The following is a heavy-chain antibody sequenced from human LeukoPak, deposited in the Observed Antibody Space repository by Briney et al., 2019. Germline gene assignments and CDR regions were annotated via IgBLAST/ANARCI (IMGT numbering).Heavy chain of an antibody. D-gene: IGHD6-19*01. CDR1: AFSFSDYN. CDR3: ARDSSGWYDFDY. Sequence: GGSLRLSCAASAFSFSDYNMNWVRQAPGKGLEWVSSISSSSSYIYYADSVKGRFTISRDNAKNSLYLQMNSLRAEDTAVYYCARDSSGWYDFDYWGQGTLVTVSS. V-gene: IGHV3-21*01. CDR2: ISSSSSYI. J-gene: IGHJ4*02.